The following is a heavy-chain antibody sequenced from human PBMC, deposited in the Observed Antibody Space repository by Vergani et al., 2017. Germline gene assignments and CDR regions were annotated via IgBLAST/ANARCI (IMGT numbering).Heavy chain of an antibody. J-gene: IGHJ6*03. Sequence: EVQLVESGGGLVQPGGSLKLSCAASGFTFSGSAMHWVRQASGKGLEWVGRIRSKANSYATAYAASVKGRFTIARDDSKNTAYLQMNSLKTEDTAVYYCTRTYEYGANYYYCYYMDVWGKGTTVTVSS. V-gene: IGHV3-73*02. D-gene: IGHD5-12*01. CDR3: TRTYEYGANYYYCYYMDV. CDR1: GFTFSGSA. CDR2: IRSKANSYAT.